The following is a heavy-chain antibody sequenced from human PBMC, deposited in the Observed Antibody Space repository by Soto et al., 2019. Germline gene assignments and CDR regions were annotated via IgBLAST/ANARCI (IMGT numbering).Heavy chain of an antibody. J-gene: IGHJ1*01. Sequence: QVQLVESGGGLVKHGGSLRLSCAASGFTFSDYHMSWIRQAPGKGLEWISYISGSGSIIDYADSVKGRFTISRDNAKNSLSLQMNSLRGDDTAVYYCAREGNRFQYWGQGTLVTVSS. CDR3: AREGNRFQY. V-gene: IGHV3-11*01. CDR2: ISGSGSII. CDR1: GFTFSDYH. D-gene: IGHD3-10*01.